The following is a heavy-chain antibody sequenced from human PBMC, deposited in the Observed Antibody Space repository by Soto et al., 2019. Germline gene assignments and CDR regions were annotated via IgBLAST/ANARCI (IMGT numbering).Heavy chain of an antibody. Sequence: KPSETLSLTCTVSGGSISSSGYYWGWIRQAPGKGLEWIGNIYSDGRTYYNPSLRSRVALAIGTSQNQFSLKLTSVDASDTAIYYCANQKSSSAAHSYGMDVCGVGTTVTVSS. CDR2: IYSDGRT. CDR1: GGSISSSGYY. J-gene: IGHJ6*04. D-gene: IGHD6-25*01. V-gene: IGHV4-39*01. CDR3: ANQKSSSAAHSYGMDV.